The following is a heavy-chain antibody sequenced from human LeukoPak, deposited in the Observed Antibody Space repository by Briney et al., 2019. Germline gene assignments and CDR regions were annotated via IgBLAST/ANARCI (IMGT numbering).Heavy chain of an antibody. V-gene: IGHV5-51*01. J-gene: IGHJ6*04. Sequence: GESLKISCKGSGYSFTSYWIGWVRQMPGKGLEWMGIIYPGDSDTRYSPSFQGQVTISANKSISTAYLLWSSLKASDTAMYYCARLGYGSGSYYTMDVWGKGTTVTVSS. CDR1: GYSFTSYW. CDR3: ARLGYGSGSYYTMDV. D-gene: IGHD3-10*01. CDR2: IYPGDSDT.